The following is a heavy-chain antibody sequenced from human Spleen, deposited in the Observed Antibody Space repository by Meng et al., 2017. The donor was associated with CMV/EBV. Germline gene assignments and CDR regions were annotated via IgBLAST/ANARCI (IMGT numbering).Heavy chain of an antibody. Sequence: SETLSLTCTVSGGSISRYYWNWIRQPPGKGLEWIGYIYHSGSTNYNPSLKSRVTISVETSKNQFSLKLSSVTAADTAVYYCARDGSDSSGLYYFDYWGQGTLVTVSS. V-gene: IGHV4-59*01. CDR2: IYHSGST. CDR1: GGSISRYY. J-gene: IGHJ4*02. D-gene: IGHD3-22*01. CDR3: ARDGSDSSGLYYFDY.